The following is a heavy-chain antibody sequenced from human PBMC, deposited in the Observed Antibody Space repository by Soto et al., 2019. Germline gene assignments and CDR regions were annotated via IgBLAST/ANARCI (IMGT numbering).Heavy chain of an antibody. CDR2: IGPNSGST. CDR1: NYAFTYNA. D-gene: IGHD3-16*01. Sequence: QVQLVHSGPEVKKPGASVKVSCKASNYAFTYNAINWVRQAPGHGLEWKGWIGPNSGSTNYAQDPQGSVTITTDTSTTTAYMELRSLRSDDTAIYYCATSSPGGVSQYVDAFDLWGQGTLVTVSS. CDR3: ATSSPGGVSQYVDAFDL. J-gene: IGHJ3*01. V-gene: IGHV1-18*01.